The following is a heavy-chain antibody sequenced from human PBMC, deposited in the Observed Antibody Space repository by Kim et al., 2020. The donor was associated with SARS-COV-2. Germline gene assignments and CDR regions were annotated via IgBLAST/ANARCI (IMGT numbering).Heavy chain of an antibody. Sequence: SQTLSLTCDISGESVSSNSATYNWIRQSPSRGLEWLGRTYYRSKWYNDYAVSVKSRITINPDTSKNQFSLQLTSVTPEDTAVYYCARGGGYRLDPWGQGTLLTVSS. CDR1: GESVSSNSAT. CDR2: TYYRSKWYN. J-gene: IGHJ5*02. D-gene: IGHD3-22*01. V-gene: IGHV6-1*01. CDR3: ARGGGYRLDP.